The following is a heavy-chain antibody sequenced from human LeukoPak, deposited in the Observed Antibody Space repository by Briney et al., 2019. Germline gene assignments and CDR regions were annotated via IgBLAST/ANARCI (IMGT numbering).Heavy chain of an antibody. D-gene: IGHD3-22*01. CDR1: GYDFDTYG. Sequence: ASVKVSCKASGYDFDTYGISWVRQAPGQGLEWVGWISASNGDTNSARNLQGRVTMTTDTSTRTAYMELRNLRSDDTAIYYCARGLERESLDSSGYYYWGQGTLVTVSS. J-gene: IGHJ4*02. CDR3: ARGLERESLDSSGYYY. V-gene: IGHV1-18*01. CDR2: ISASNGDT.